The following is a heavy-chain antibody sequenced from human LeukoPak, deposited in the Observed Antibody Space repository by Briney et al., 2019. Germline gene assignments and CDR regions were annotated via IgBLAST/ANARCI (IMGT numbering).Heavy chain of an antibody. CDR2: TSYDGSNK. CDR1: GFTFSSYA. J-gene: IGHJ6*02. V-gene: IGHV3-30-3*01. CDR3: VRSYYYYGMDV. Sequence: GGSLRLSCAASGFTFSSYAMHWVRQAPGKGLEWVAVTSYDGSNKYYADSVKGRFTISRDDSKNTLYLQMNSLRAEDTAVYYCVRSYYYYGMDVWGQGTTVTVSS.